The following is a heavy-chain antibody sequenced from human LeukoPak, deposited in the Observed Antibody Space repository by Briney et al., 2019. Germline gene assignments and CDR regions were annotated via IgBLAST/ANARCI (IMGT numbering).Heavy chain of an antibody. D-gene: IGHD1-20*01. CDR1: GYTLTELS. CDR3: ATDPLLITGTTTDY. CDR2: FDPEDGET. J-gene: IGHJ4*02. V-gene: IGHV1-24*01. Sequence: ASVKVSCKVSGYTLTELSMHWVRQAPGKGLEWMGGFDPEDGETIYAQKFQGRVTMTEDTSTDTAYMELSSLRSEDTAVYYCATDPLLITGTTTDYWGQGTPVTVSS.